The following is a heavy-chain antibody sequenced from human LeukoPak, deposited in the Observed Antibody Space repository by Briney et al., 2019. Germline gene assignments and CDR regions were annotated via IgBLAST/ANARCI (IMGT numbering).Heavy chain of an antibody. J-gene: IGHJ4*02. Sequence: PSETLSLTCTVSGGSISSYYWSWIRQPPGKGLEWIGFIYSGGSTNYNPSLKSRVTISVDTSKNQFALRVNSVTAADTAVYYCARDLMAGDSSGYYYVFDYWGQGTLVTVSS. CDR3: ARDLMAGDSSGYYYVFDY. CDR2: IYSGGST. CDR1: GGSISSYY. D-gene: IGHD3-22*01. V-gene: IGHV4-59*01.